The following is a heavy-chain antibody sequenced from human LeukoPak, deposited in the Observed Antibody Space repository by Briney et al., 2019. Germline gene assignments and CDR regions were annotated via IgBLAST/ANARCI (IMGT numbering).Heavy chain of an antibody. CDR2: ISGDGGSK. J-gene: IGHJ4*02. CDR3: AKERYYDSSGYPGY. CDR1: GFTFDDYA. D-gene: IGHD3-22*01. Sequence: GGSLRLSCAASGFTFDDYAMHWVRQAPGKGLEWVSLISGDGGSKYYADSVKGRFTISRDNSKNSLYLQMNSLRTEDTALYYCAKERYYDSSGYPGYWGQGTLVTVSS. V-gene: IGHV3-43*02.